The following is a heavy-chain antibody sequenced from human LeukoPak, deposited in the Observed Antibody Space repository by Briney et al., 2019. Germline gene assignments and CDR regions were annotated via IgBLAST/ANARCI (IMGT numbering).Heavy chain of an antibody. CDR3: ARLPTPYAPGLPYDTSWFDP. CDR1: GYSICGGYN. CDR2: FYYSGRT. D-gene: IGHD1-26*01. Sequence: SETLSLTCTVSGYSICGGYNWGGTRQPPGKGLEWIASFYYSGRTYYNPSLKSRVTMLVATSRNQISLRLTSVTAADTAVYYCARLPTPYAPGLPYDTSWFDPWGQGTLVTVSS. J-gene: IGHJ5*02. V-gene: IGHV4-38-2*02.